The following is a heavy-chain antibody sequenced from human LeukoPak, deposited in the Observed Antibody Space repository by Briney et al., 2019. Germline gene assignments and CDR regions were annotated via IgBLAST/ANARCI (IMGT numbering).Heavy chain of an antibody. CDR3: ARNYGGVYYYYYYMDV. CDR2: ISAYSGNT. J-gene: IGHJ6*03. Sequence: GASVKVSCKASGYTFTSYGISWVRQAPGQGLEWMGWISAYSGNTNYAQKLQGRVTMTTDTSTSTAYMELRSLRSDDTAVYYCARNYGGVYYYYYYMDVWGKGTTVTISS. V-gene: IGHV1-18*01. D-gene: IGHD3-10*01. CDR1: GYTFTSYG.